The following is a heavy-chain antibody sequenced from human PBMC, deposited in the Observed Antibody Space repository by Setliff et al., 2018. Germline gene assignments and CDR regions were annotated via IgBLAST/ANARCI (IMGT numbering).Heavy chain of an antibody. D-gene: IGHD6-19*01. J-gene: IGHJ1*01. CDR2: INSDGSST. CDR3: AREGSIGWSQYFHH. Sequence: GGSLRLSCAASGFSFSNYWMHWVRQAPGKGLVWVSRINSDGSSTNYAESVKGRFTISRDISTNTLFLEIDSLRSEDTGLYYCAREGSIGWSQYFHHWGQGTPVTVSS. CDR1: GFSFSNYW. V-gene: IGHV3-74*01.